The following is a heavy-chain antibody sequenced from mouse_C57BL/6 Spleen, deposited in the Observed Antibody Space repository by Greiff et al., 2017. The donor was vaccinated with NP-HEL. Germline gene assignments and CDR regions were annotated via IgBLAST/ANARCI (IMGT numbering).Heavy chain of an antibody. Sequence: VQLQQSGAELVKPGASVKMSCKASGYTFTSYWITWVKQRPGQGLEWIGDIYPGSGSTNYNEKFKSKATLTVDTSSSTAYMQLSSLTSEDSAVYYCARFEEGLRTGFDYWGQGTTLTVSS. V-gene: IGHV1-55*01. J-gene: IGHJ2*01. CDR3: ARFEEGLRTGFDY. CDR2: IYPGSGST. CDR1: GYTFTSYW. D-gene: IGHD2-4*01.